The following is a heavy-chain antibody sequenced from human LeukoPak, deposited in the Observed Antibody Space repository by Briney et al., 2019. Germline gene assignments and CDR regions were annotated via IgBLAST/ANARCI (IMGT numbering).Heavy chain of an antibody. CDR1: GGSISSSSYY. Sequence: PSETLSLTCTVSGGSISSSSYYWGWIRQPPGKGLEWIGSIYYSGSTYYNPSLKSRVTISVDTSKSQFSLKLSSVTAADTAVYYCARRPSYYSDSSGYYYYFDYWGQGTLVTVSS. J-gene: IGHJ4*02. V-gene: IGHV4-39*01. CDR2: IYYSGST. CDR3: ARRPSYYSDSSGYYYYFDY. D-gene: IGHD3-22*01.